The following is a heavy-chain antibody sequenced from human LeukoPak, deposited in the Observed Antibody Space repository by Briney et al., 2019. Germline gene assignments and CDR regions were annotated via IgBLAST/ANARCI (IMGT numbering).Heavy chain of an antibody. CDR3: ARGIWERGIGRQSIAARLNALGFDP. Sequence: PGGSPRLSCAASGFTFSSYSMNWVRQAPGKGLEWVSSISSSSSYIYYADSVKGRFTISRDNAKNSLYLQMNSLRAEDTAVYYCARGIWERGIGRQSIAARLNALGFDPWGQGTLVTVSS. CDR1: GFTFSSYS. V-gene: IGHV3-21*01. D-gene: IGHD6-6*01. CDR2: ISSSSSYI. J-gene: IGHJ5*02.